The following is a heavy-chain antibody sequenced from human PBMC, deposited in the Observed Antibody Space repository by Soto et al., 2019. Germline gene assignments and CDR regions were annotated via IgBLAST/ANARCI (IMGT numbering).Heavy chain of an antibody. J-gene: IGHJ4*02. CDR1: GGSIASSGNF. CDR3: ARGDAGGWFLDS. CDR2: IVNSGTA. V-gene: IGHV4-31*03. D-gene: IGHD6-19*01. Sequence: QVQLQESGPGLVKPSQTLSLTCTVSGGSIASSGNFWTWIRHHPGKGLEWLGYIVNSGTAYYTPSLKSRLSISIDTSKNHFSLSLTSLTAADTAVYFCARGDAGGWFLDSWGQGDQVIVSS.